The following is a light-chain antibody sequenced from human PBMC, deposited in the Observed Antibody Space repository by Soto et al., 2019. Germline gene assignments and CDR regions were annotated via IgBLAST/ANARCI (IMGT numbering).Light chain of an antibody. CDR2: AAS. CDR3: HQVNSYPFT. CDR1: QGIGSS. Sequence: QSPSSLSAFVGARVTITCRASQGIGSSLAWYQQKAGKAPNLLIYAASTLQSGVPSRFSGSGSGTDFTLTILSLQPEDFATYYCHQVNSYPFTFGQGTRLEIK. J-gene: IGKJ5*01. V-gene: IGKV1-9*01.